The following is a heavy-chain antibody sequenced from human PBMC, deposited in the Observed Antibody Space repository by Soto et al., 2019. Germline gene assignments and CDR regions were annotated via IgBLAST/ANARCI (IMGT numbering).Heavy chain of an antibody. CDR1: GGSISSDDCY. J-gene: IGHJ4*02. CDR2: IDNIGST. CDR3: ARAPTLRYSFDY. Sequence: QVQLQESGPDLVKPSQTLSLTCTVSGGSISSDDCYWKCLSQPPAKGLEWMGYIDNIGSTYYNPSLKSRVTISVDTSKTQFSLKLSSVTAADTAVYACARAPTLRYSFDYWGQGTLVTVSS. V-gene: IGHV4-30-4*01.